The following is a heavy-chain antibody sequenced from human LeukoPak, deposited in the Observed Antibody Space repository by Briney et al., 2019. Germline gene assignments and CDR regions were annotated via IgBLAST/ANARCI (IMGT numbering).Heavy chain of an antibody. CDR1: GFTFSSYA. Sequence: GGSLRLSCAAPGFTFSSYAMHWVRQAPGKGLEWVAVISYDGSNKYYADPVKGRFTISRDNSKNTLYLQMNSLRAEDTAVYYCARGPGYSSSWYLVGFYYGMDVWGQGTTVTVSS. CDR3: ARGPGYSSSWYLVGFYYGMDV. V-gene: IGHV3-30-3*01. J-gene: IGHJ6*02. D-gene: IGHD6-13*01. CDR2: ISYDGSNK.